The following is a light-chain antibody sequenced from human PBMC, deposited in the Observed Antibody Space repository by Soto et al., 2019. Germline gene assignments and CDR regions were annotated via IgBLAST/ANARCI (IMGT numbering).Light chain of an antibody. CDR2: DVS. CDR1: SSDVGSYNR. J-gene: IGLJ1*01. CDR3: SSYTSSSTYV. Sequence: QSALTQPPSVSGSPGQSVAISCTGTSSDVGSYNRVSWYQHPPGTAPKLMIYDVSNRPSGVPDRFSGSKSGNTASLTISGRQAEDEADYYCSSYTSSSTYVFGTGTKLTVL. V-gene: IGLV2-18*02.